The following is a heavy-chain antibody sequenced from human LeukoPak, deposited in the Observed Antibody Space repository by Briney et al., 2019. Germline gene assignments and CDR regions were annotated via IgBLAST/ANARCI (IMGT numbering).Heavy chain of an antibody. V-gene: IGHV3-23*01. Sequence: GGSLRLSCEASGFAFSSQAMGWVRQAPGKGLEWVSVISDSGSITYYADSVKGRFTISRDNSKNTLFLQMNSLRVEDTAVYYCAKDARRTSGWYFFDYWGQGTLVTVSS. CDR1: GFAFSSQA. D-gene: IGHD6-19*01. J-gene: IGHJ4*02. CDR2: ISDSGSIT. CDR3: AKDARRTSGWYFFDY.